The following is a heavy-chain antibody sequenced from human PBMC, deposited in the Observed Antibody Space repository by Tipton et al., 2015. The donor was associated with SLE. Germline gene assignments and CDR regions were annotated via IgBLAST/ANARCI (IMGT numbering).Heavy chain of an antibody. CDR1: GFTFSSYS. J-gene: IGHJ6*02. Sequence: SLRLSCAASGFTFSSYSMNWVRQAPGKGLEWVSSISSSSSYIYYADSVKGRFTISRDNAKNSLYLQMNSLRAEDTAVYYCARGEYYYESSGYYDYYGMDVWGQGTTVTVSS. D-gene: IGHD3-22*01. CDR2: ISSSSSYI. V-gene: IGHV3-21*01. CDR3: ARGEYYYESSGYYDYYGMDV.